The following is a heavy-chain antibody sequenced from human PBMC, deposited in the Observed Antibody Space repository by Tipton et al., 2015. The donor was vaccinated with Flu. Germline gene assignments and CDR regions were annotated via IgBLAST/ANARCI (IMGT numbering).Heavy chain of an antibody. J-gene: IGHJ6*02. D-gene: IGHD3-10*01. CDR1: GGSISSGGYY. CDR3: ARARAPYYYYAMDV. V-gene: IGHV4-31*03. CDR2: IYYSGST. Sequence: TLSLTCTVSGGSISSGGYYWSWVRQHPGKGLEWIGYIYYSGSTYYNPSLQSRITISLDTSKNQFSLKLSSVTAADTAVYYCARARAPYYYYAMDVWGQGTTVTVSS.